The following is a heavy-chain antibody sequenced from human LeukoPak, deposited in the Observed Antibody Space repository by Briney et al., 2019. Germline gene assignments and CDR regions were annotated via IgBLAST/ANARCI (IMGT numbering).Heavy chain of an antibody. CDR2: ISAYNGNT. D-gene: IGHD3-16*02. Sequence: APVKVSCKASGYTFTSYDINWVRQAPGQGLEWMGWISAYNGNTNYAQKLQGRVTMTTDTSTSTAYMELRSLRSDDTAVYYCARVDVGLSSFDYWGQGTLVTVSS. J-gene: IGHJ4*02. CDR3: ARVDVGLSSFDY. V-gene: IGHV1-18*01. CDR1: GYTFTSYD.